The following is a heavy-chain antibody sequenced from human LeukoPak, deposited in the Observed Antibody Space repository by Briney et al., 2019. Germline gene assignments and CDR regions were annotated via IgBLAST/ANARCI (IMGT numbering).Heavy chain of an antibody. CDR3: AKNRASSSRSYYYYYMDV. CDR1: GFTFSSYA. J-gene: IGHJ6*03. D-gene: IGHD6-6*01. V-gene: IGHV3-23*01. Sequence: PGWSLRLSCAASGFTFSSYAMSWVRQAPGKGLEWVSAISGSGGSTYYADSVKGRFTISRDNSKNTLYLQMNSLRAEDTAVYYCAKNRASSSRSYYYYYMDVWGKGTTVTVSS. CDR2: ISGSGGST.